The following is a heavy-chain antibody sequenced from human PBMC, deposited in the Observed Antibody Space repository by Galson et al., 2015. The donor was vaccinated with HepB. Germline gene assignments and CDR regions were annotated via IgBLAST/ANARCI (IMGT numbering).Heavy chain of an antibody. Sequence: VSSISSSSSYIYYADSVRGRFTISRDNAKNSLYLQMNSLRAEDTAVYYCARHASPTGGGLRFLEWSDDRFDPWGQGTLVTVSS. CDR2: ISSSSSYI. D-gene: IGHD3-3*01. CDR3: ARHASPTGGGLRFLEWSDDRFDP. V-gene: IGHV3-21*01. J-gene: IGHJ5*02.